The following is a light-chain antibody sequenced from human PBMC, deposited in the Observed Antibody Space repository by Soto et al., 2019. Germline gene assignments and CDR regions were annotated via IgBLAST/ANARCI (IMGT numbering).Light chain of an antibody. CDR2: EAS. V-gene: IGKV3-11*01. CDR1: QSVSSY. CDR3: QQRSNWAT. Sequence: VLKQSPATLSLSPGERATLSCRASQSVSSYLAWYQQKPGQAPRLLIYEASNRATGIPARFSGSGSVTDFTLTISSLEPEDFAVYYCQQRSNWATFGPGTKVDI. J-gene: IGKJ3*01.